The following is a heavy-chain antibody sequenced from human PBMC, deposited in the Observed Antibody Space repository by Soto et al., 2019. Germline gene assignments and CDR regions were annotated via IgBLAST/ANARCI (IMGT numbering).Heavy chain of an antibody. CDR1: GYTFTNFG. CDR3: AGGGPPIDY. D-gene: IGHD3-16*01. CDR2: ISAYNGNT. Sequence: QVQLVQSGAEVKKPGASVKVSCKASGYTFTNFGISWVRQAPGQGLEWMGWISAYNGNTNYAQSFQGRVTMTPDTYTSPGYLGLRSLRSDATAVYYCAGGGPPIDYWGQGTLGTVSS. J-gene: IGHJ4*02. V-gene: IGHV1-18*01.